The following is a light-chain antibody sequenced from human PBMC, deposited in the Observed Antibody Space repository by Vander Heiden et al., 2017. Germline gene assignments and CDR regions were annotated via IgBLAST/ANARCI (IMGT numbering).Light chain of an antibody. J-gene: IGKJ3*01. V-gene: IGKV1-39*01. CDR3: QQSDSTPFT. Sequence: DIQMTQSPSSLSASVGDRVTITCRASQSISSYLNWYQQKPGKAPKLLIYAASSLQSGGPSRFSGCESVADCTLTIRRLQPEDFATYYCQQSDSTPFTFGHGTKVEIK. CDR2: AAS. CDR1: QSISSY.